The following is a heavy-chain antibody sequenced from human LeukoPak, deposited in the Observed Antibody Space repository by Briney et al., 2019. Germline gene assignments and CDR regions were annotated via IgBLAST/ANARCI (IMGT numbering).Heavy chain of an antibody. CDR2: ITSNGDRT. J-gene: IGHJ3*02. CDR1: GFTFSNTA. CDR3: ARVGSWDAFDI. D-gene: IGHD1-26*01. Sequence: GGSLRLSCAASGFTFSNTAMHWVRQAPGKAPEYVSAITSNGDRTYYANSVKGRFTISRDNSKNTLYLQMGSLRAEDMAVYYCARVGSWDAFDIWGQGTMVTVSS. V-gene: IGHV3-64*01.